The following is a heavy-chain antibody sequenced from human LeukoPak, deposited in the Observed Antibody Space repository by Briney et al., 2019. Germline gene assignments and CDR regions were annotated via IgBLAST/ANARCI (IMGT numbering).Heavy chain of an antibody. V-gene: IGHV4-34*01. Sequence: TPSETLSLTCAVYGGSFSGYYWSWVRQPPGKGLEWIGEINHSGSTNYNPSLKSRVTISVDTSKNQFSLKLSSVTAADTAVYYCARGGKDYPFDYWGQGTLVTVSS. CDR1: GGSFSGYY. CDR3: ARGGKDYPFDY. D-gene: IGHD4-11*01. J-gene: IGHJ4*02. CDR2: INHSGST.